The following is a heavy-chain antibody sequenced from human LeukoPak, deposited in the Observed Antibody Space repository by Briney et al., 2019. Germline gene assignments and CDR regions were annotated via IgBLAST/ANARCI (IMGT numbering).Heavy chain of an antibody. CDR1: GGTFSSYA. J-gene: IGHJ4*02. D-gene: IGHD5-18*01. Sequence: SLKVSCKASGGTFSSYAISWVRQAPGQGLEWMGGIIPIFGTANYAQKFQGRVTITTDESTSTAYMELSSLRSEDTAVYYCARGGYSYGYFDYWGQGTLVTVSS. CDR2: IIPIFGTA. CDR3: ARGGYSYGYFDY. V-gene: IGHV1-69*05.